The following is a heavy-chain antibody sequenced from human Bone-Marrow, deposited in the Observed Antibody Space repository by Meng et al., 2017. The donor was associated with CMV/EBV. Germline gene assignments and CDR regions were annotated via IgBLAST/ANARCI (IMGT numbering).Heavy chain of an antibody. CDR3: ARGNSLKYSSSPSVRY. CDR2: INPSGGST. D-gene: IGHD6-6*01. CDR1: GYTFTSYY. J-gene: IGHJ4*02. V-gene: IGHV1-46*01. Sequence: ASVKVSCKASGYTFTSYYMHWVRQAPGQGLEWMGIINPSGGSTSYAQKFQGRVTMTRDTSTSTVYMELSSLRSDDTAVYYCARGNSLKYSSSPSVRYWGQGTLVTVSS.